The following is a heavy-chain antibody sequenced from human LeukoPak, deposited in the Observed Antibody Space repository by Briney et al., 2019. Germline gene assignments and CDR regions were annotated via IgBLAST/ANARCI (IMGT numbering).Heavy chain of an antibody. J-gene: IGHJ4*02. CDR3: ARVGDYSYGNY. Sequence: SETLSLTCAVYGGSFSGYYWSWIRQPPGRGLEWIGEINHSGSTNYNPSLKSRVTISVDTSKNQFSLKLSSVTAADTVVYYCARVGDYSYGNYWGQGTLVTVSS. V-gene: IGHV4-34*01. D-gene: IGHD5-18*01. CDR1: GGSFSGYY. CDR2: INHSGST.